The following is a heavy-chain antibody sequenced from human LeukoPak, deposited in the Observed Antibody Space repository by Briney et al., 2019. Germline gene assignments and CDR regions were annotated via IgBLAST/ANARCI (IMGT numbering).Heavy chain of an antibody. Sequence: GSVKVSCKASGYTFIDYYMHWVRQAPGQGLEWIGWISPNSGGTKSVQKFQGRVTMTRDTSITTVYMELSGLSFDDTAVYYCARGGGRYSVDYWGQGTLVIVSS. CDR2: ISPNSGGT. CDR1: GYTFIDYY. J-gene: IGHJ4*02. D-gene: IGHD1-26*01. V-gene: IGHV1-2*02. CDR3: ARGGGRYSVDY.